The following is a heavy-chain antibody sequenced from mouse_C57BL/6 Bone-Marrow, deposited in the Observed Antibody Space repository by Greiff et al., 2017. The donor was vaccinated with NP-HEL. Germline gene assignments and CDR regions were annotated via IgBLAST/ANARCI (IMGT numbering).Heavy chain of an antibody. CDR3: ARVWGNYAMDY. CDR2: IYPSDSET. D-gene: IGHD2-10*02. CDR1: GYTFTSYW. J-gene: IGHJ4*01. Sequence: VQLQQSGAELVRPGSSVKLSCKASGYTFTSYWMDWVKQRPGQGLEWIGNIYPSDSETHYNQKFKDKATLTVDKSSSTAYMQLSSLTSEDSAVYYCARVWGNYAMDYWGQGTSVTVSS. V-gene: IGHV1-61*01.